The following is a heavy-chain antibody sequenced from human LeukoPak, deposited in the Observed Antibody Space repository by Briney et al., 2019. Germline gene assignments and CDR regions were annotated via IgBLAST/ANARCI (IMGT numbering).Heavy chain of an antibody. CDR2: ISYNGGRK. CDR1: GSRLRTYA. J-gene: IGHJ4*02. D-gene: IGHD3-22*01. V-gene: IGHV3-30*04. Sequence: GRSLRLSCAASGSRLRTYAIHWVRQAPGKGLEWVIFISYNGGRKDYADSVKGRFTIDRDSSKNTVYLQMNSLRAEDTAVYYCAREKYYYNSTYYYVKYFDFWGQGTLVTVSS. CDR3: AREKYYYNSTYYYVKYFDF.